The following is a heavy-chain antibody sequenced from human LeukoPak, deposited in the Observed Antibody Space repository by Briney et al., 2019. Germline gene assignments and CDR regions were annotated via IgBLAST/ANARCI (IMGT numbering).Heavy chain of an antibody. CDR3: AREAYSSSWPYYFDY. J-gene: IGHJ4*02. CDR2: IYYSGST. Sequence: SETLSLTCTVSGGSISSYYWSWIRQPPGKGLEWIGYIYYSGSTNYNPYLKSRVTISVDTSKNQFSLKLSSVTAADTAVYYCAREAYSSSWPYYFDYWGQGTLVTVSS. V-gene: IGHV4-59*01. CDR1: GGSISSYY. D-gene: IGHD6-13*01.